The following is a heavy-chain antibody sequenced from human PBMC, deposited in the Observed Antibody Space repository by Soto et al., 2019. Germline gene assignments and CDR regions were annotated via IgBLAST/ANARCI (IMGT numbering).Heavy chain of an antibody. V-gene: IGHV4-31*03. CDR3: ARGSYYDSSGYYGP. CDR2: IYYSGST. D-gene: IGHD3-22*01. CDR1: GGSISSCGYY. Sequence: PSETLSLTCTVSGGSISSCGYYWSWIRQHPGKGLEWIGYIYYSGSTYYNPSLKSRVTISVDTSKNQFSLKLSSVTAADTAVYYCARGSYYDSSGYYGPWGQGTLVTVSS. J-gene: IGHJ5*02.